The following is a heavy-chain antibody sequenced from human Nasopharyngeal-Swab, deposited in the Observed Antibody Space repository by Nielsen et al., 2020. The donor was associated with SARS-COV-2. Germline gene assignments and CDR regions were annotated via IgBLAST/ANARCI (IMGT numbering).Heavy chain of an antibody. V-gene: IGHV3-30*02. J-gene: IGHJ4*02. D-gene: IGHD3/OR15-3a*01. CDR2: IWYDGSNK. Sequence: GGSLRLSCAASGLTSSSHAMSWVRQAPGKGLEWVAVIWYDGSNKYYADSVKGRFTISRDISRNTLHLQMNSLKGEDTAVYYCTKDKRGSWTIDYWGQGTLVTVPS. CDR3: TKDKRGSWTIDY. CDR1: GLTSSSHA.